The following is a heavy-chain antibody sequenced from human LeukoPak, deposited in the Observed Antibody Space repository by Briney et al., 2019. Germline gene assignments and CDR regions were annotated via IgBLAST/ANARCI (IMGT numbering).Heavy chain of an antibody. CDR3: ARDPSHHTTGIDY. J-gene: IGHJ4*02. Sequence: VASVNVSCKASGYTFTSYGISWVRQAPGQGLEWMGWISAYNGNTNYAQKLQGRVTMTTDTSTSTAYMELRSLRSDDTAVCYCARDPSHHTTGIDYWGQGTLVTVSS. V-gene: IGHV1-18*01. D-gene: IGHD1-1*01. CDR2: ISAYNGNT. CDR1: GYTFTSYG.